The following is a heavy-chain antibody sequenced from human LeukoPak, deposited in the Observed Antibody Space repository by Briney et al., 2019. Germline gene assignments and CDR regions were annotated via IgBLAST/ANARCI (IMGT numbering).Heavy chain of an antibody. CDR1: GFTFNTYG. J-gene: IGHJ4*02. CDR3: ARALVVPAAVLDY. V-gene: IGHV3-33*01. D-gene: IGHD2-2*01. Sequence: GGSLRLSCATSGFTFNTYGMHWVRQAPGKGLEWVTFLWFDGSKEFYADSVKGRFTVSRDTSKNTLYLQMNSLRAEDTAVYYCARALVVPAAVLDYWGQGTLVTVSS. CDR2: LWFDGSKE.